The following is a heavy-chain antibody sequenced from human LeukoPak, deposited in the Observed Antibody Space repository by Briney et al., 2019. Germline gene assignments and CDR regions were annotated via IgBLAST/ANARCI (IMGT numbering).Heavy chain of an antibody. CDR1: GFTFSSYA. CDR3: AKDGPMVRGVIPSHFDY. CDR2: ISGSGGST. V-gene: IGHV3-23*01. D-gene: IGHD3-10*01. J-gene: IGHJ4*02. Sequence: GGSLRLSCAASGFTFSSYAMSWVRQAPGKGLEWVSAISGSGGSTYYADSVKGRFTISRDNSKNTLYLQMNSLRAEDTAVYYCAKDGPMVRGVIPSHFDYWGQGTLVTVSS.